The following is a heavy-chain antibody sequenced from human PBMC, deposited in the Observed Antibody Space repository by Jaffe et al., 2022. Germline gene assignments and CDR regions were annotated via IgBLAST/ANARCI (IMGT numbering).Heavy chain of an antibody. CDR2: IYYSAAT. CDR1: GVSVSTTSYY. D-gene: IGHD5-12*01. J-gene: IGHJ3*02. V-gene: IGHV4-39*01. CDR3: ARNSHSGYDPSSAFDI. Sequence: QLQLQESGPGLVKPSETLSLTCAVSGVSVSTTSYYWGWIRQPPGKGLEWIGSIYYSAATYYNPSLQSRVTISVDTSKNQFSLKLSSVTAADTAVYYCARNSHSGYDPSSAFDIWGQGTMVTVSS.